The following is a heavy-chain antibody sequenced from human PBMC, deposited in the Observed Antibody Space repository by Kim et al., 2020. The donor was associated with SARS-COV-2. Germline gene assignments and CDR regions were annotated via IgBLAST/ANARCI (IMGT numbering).Heavy chain of an antibody. CDR2: IWSDGRKT. Sequence: GGSLRLSCVASGFTFSNYGMHWVRQAPGKGLEWVAVIWSDGRKTFYQDSLKGRFTISRDNSQNTLYLQMYSLRDEDTAMYYCARDDDNIGNACDFWGQGTMVTVS. CDR1: GFTFSNYG. D-gene: IGHD3-22*01. V-gene: IGHV3-33*01. CDR3: ARDDDNIGNACDF. J-gene: IGHJ3*01.